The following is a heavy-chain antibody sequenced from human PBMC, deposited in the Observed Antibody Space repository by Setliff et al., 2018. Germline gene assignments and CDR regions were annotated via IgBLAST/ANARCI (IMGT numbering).Heavy chain of an antibody. V-gene: IGHV4-4*07. CDR2: IYTSGST. D-gene: IGHD2-21*01. CDR1: SGSMRNYY. Sequence: SETLSLTCSVSSGSMRNYYWIWIRQPAGEGLEWIGRIYTSGSTNYNPSLKRRVTISADTSKNHFSLRMTSVTAADTAVYFCAKEHVVISFVNNVHHHYGMDVWGQGTTVTV. J-gene: IGHJ6*02. CDR3: AKEHVVISFVNNVHHHYGMDV.